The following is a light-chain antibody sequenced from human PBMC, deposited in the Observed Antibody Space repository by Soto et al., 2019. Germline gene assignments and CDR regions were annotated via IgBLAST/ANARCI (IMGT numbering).Light chain of an antibody. CDR2: DAS. CDR3: QQRNNWPIT. J-gene: IGKJ5*01. V-gene: IGKV3-11*01. Sequence: EIVLTQSPATLSLSPGERATLYCRASQSVSSYLAWYQQKPGQAPRLLIYDASNRATGIPVRFSGSGSGTDFTLTISSLEPEDFALYYCQQRNNWPITFGQGTRREIK. CDR1: QSVSSY.